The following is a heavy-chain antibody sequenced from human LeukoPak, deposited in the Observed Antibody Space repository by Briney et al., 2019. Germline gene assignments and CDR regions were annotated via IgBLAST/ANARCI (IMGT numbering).Heavy chain of an antibody. CDR3: AKVVAGFDP. CDR1: GFTFSTYW. D-gene: IGHD2-15*01. V-gene: IGHV3-21*01. CDR2: ISSSSSYI. Sequence: GGSLRLSCAASGFTFSTYWMHWVRQAPGKGLEWVSSISSSSSYIYYADSVKGRFTISRDNAKNSLYLQMNSLRAEDTAVYYCAKVVAGFDPWGQGTLVTVSS. J-gene: IGHJ5*02.